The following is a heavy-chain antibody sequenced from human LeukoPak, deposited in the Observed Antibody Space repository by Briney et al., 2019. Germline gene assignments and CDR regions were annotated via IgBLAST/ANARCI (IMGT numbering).Heavy chain of an antibody. CDR3: ARDRSGGGDSSFDY. J-gene: IGHJ4*02. CDR1: GYTFTGYY. D-gene: IGHD2-21*01. Sequence: GASVKVSCKASGYTFTGYYMHWVRQPPGQGLEWMGWINTNRGGTNNSHKFLDRLIMTRDTSISPAYMALSRPRCGDTAGYYCARDRSGGGDSSFDYWGQGTLVTVSS. CDR2: INTNRGGT. V-gene: IGHV1-2*02.